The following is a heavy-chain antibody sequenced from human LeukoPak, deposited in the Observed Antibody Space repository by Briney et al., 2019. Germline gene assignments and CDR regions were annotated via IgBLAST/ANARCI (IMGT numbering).Heavy chain of an antibody. J-gene: IGHJ4*02. V-gene: IGHV6-1*01. D-gene: IGHD6-19*01. CDR3: ARGGITVAGLDY. CDR2: TYYKSEWYN. CDR1: GDSVSANSAA. Sequence: SQTLSLTCSISGDSVSANSAAWNWIRQSPSRGIEWLGRTYYKSEWYNDYAVSVKSRITINPDTSKNQFSLQLNSVTPEDTAVYYCARGGITVAGLDYWGQETLVTVSS.